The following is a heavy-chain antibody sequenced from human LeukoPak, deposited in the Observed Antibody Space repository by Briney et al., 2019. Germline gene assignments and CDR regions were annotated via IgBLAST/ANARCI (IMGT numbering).Heavy chain of an antibody. D-gene: IGHD3-3*01. J-gene: IGHJ3*02. CDR2: ISNDSVDK. CDR3: ARRDWVSGAVRAFDI. CDR1: GFTFTDYY. V-gene: IGHV3-11*04. Sequence: RGSLILSSVGSGFTFTDYYRSCIRHAPGKGLGWVFYISNDSVDKYYVDSVRARFTISRDNAKKSMSLQMSGLRVEDTAVYYCARRDWVSGAVRAFDIWGQGTMVTVSS.